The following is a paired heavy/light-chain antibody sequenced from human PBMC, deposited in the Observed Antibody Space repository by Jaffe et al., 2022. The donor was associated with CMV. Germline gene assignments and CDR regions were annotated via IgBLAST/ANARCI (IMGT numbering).Light chain of an antibody. J-gene: IGLJ2*01. CDR1: SSDVGGYNY. CDR3: SSHTSTTTVV. CDR2: DVS. Sequence: QSALTQPASVSGSPGQSITISCTGTSSDVGGYNYVSWYQRHPGKAPKLMIYDVSYRPSGVSSRFSASKSGNTASLTISGLQAEDEADYYCSSHTSTTTVVFGGGTKLTVL. V-gene: IGLV2-14*03.
Heavy chain of an antibody. D-gene: IGHD1-1*01. CDR3: AKDRREWNDGGLDY. V-gene: IGHV3-23*01. CDR2: ISGSGGTT. Sequence: EVQLLESGGGLVQPGGSLRLSCAASGFSFTGYAMSWVRQAPGKGLEWVSAISGSGGTTYYADSVKGRFTISRDYSKNTLYLQMNSLRAGDTAVYFCAKDRREWNDGGLDYWGQGTLVTVSS. CDR1: GFSFTGYA. J-gene: IGHJ4*02.